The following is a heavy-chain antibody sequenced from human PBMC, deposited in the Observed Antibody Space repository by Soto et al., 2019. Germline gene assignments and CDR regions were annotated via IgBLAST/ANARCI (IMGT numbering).Heavy chain of an antibody. J-gene: IGHJ4*02. CDR3: AKDMAGYFDWLSNFDY. CDR1: GFTFSSYA. Sequence: EVQLLESGGGLVQPGGSLRLSCAASGFTFSSYAMSWVRQAPGKGLEWVSAISGSGGSTYYADSVKGRFTISRDNSKNKLYLQMNSLRAEDTAVYYCAKDMAGYFDWLSNFDYWGQGTLVTVSS. CDR2: ISGSGGST. V-gene: IGHV3-23*01. D-gene: IGHD3-9*01.